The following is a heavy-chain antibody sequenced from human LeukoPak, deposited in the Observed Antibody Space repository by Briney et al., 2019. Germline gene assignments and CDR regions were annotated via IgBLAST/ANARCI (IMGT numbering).Heavy chain of an antibody. Sequence: GGSLRLSCAASGFTFTNAWMTCVRQAPGKGLEWVGRVKTKTDGGTIDYATSVKGRFTVSRDDSENTLYLQMNSLKTDDTAVYYCARGSSGYYWDNAFDIWGQGTMVTVSS. V-gene: IGHV3-15*01. CDR3: ARGSSGYYWDNAFDI. J-gene: IGHJ3*02. D-gene: IGHD3-22*01. CDR2: VKTKTDGGTI. CDR1: GFTFTNAW.